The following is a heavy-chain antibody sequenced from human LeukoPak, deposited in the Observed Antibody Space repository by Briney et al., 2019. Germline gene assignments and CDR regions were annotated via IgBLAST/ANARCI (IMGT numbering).Heavy chain of an antibody. CDR3: ARDSGYNAFDY. CDR2: INQDGSAK. Sequence: QPGGSLRLSCADSGFLFSNSWMAWVRQAPGRGLEWLANINQDGSAKTCVDSVKGRFTISRDNAKNSLYLQVNSLRAEDTAMYYCARDSGYNAFDYWGQGTLVTVSS. V-gene: IGHV3-7*05. CDR1: GFLFSNSW. D-gene: IGHD5-12*01. J-gene: IGHJ4*02.